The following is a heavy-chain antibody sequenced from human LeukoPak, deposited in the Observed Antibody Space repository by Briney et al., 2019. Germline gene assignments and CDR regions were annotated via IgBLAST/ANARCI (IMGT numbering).Heavy chain of an antibody. CDR3: ARDLRYCSSTSCYAGVDY. D-gene: IGHD2-2*01. CDR2: ISSSSSYI. J-gene: IGHJ4*02. V-gene: IGHV3-21*01. Sequence: GGSLRLSCAASGFTFSSYSMNWVRQAPGKGLEWVSPISSSSSYIYYADSVKGRFTISRDNAKNSLYLQMNSLRAEDTAVYYCARDLRYCSSTSCYAGVDYWGQGTLVTVSS. CDR1: GFTFSSYS.